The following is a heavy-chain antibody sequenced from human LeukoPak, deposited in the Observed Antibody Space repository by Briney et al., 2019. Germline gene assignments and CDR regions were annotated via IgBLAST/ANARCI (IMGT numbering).Heavy chain of an antibody. J-gene: IGHJ4*02. CDR2: ISAYNGNT. D-gene: IGHD6-13*01. CDR3: ARAAGTLTLGY. V-gene: IGHV1-18*04. Sequence: ASVTVSCKASGYTFTSYGFSWVRQAPAQGLEWMGWISAYNGNTNYAQKLQGRVTMTTDTSTSTAYMELRSLRSDDTAVYYCARAAGTLTLGYWGQGTLVTVSS. CDR1: GYTFTSYG.